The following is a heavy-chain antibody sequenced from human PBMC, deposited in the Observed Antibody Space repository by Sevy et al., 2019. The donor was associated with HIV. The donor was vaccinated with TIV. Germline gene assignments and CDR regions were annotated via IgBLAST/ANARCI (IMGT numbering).Heavy chain of an antibody. CDR3: ASSRVLRFLEWLSFPYGMDV. J-gene: IGHJ6*02. V-gene: IGHV1-2*02. Sequence: ASVKVSCKASGYTFTGYYMHWVRQAPGQGLEWMGWTNPNSGGTNYAQKFQGRVTMTRDTSISTAYMELSRLRSDDTAVYYCASSRVLRFLEWLSFPYGMDVWGQGTTVTVSS. D-gene: IGHD3-3*01. CDR2: TNPNSGGT. CDR1: GYTFTGYY.